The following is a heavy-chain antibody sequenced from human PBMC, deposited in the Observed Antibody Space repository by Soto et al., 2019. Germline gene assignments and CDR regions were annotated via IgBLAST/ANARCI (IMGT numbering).Heavy chain of an antibody. V-gene: IGHV3-7*01. J-gene: IGHJ4*02. CDR2: INLDGSEK. Sequence: GSLRLSCAASGFTFSSYWMTWVRQAPGKGLEWVANINLDGSEKYYMDSVKGRFTISRDNAKDSLFLQMNSLRAEDTAVYYCAKGYCSGGSCHRGYWGRGTLVTVSS. CDR1: GFTFSSYW. D-gene: IGHD2-15*01. CDR3: AKGYCSGGSCHRGY.